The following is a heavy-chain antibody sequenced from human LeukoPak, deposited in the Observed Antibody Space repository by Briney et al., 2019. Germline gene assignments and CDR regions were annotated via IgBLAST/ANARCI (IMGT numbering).Heavy chain of an antibody. CDR3: ARASTIHDLFDY. J-gene: IGHJ4*02. CDR2: IDWDDDK. CDR1: GFSLSTSGMC. Sequence: SGPALVEPTQTLTLTCTFSGFSLSTSGMCVSWIRQPPGKALEWLARIDWDDDKYYSTSLKTRLTISKDTSKNQVVLTMTNMGPVDTATYYCARASTIHDLFDYWGQGTLVTVSS. D-gene: IGHD5/OR15-5a*01. V-gene: IGHV2-70*11.